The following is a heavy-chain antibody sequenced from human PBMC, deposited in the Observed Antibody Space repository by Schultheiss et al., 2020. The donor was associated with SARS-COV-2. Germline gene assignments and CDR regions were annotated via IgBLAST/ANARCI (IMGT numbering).Heavy chain of an antibody. Sequence: ASVKVSCKASGGTFSTYAISWVRQAPGQGLEWMGWISAYNGNTNYAQKFQGRVTLTTETSTSTAYMELRSLRSDDTAVYYCARDASSNFDNWFDPWGQGTLVTVSS. CDR2: ISAYNGNT. CDR1: GGTFSTYA. V-gene: IGHV1-18*01. CDR3: ARDASSNFDNWFDP. D-gene: IGHD6-13*01. J-gene: IGHJ5*02.